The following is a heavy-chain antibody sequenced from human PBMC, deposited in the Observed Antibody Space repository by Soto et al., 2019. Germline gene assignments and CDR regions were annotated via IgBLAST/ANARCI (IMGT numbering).Heavy chain of an antibody. CDR1: GGSFSGYY. V-gene: IGHV4-34*01. J-gene: IGHJ4*02. CDR2: INHSGST. Sequence: SETLSLTCAVYGGSFSGYYWSWIRQPPGKGLEWIGEINHSGSTNYNPSLKSRVTISVDTSKNQFSLKLSSVTAADTAVYYCARGRGYSYGYGLFDYWGQGTLVTVSS. CDR3: ARGRGYSYGYGLFDY. D-gene: IGHD5-18*01.